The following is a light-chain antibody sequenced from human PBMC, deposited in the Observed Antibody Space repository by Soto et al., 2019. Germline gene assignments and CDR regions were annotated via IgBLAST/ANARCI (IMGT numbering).Light chain of an antibody. J-gene: IGLJ1*01. V-gene: IGLV2-14*01. Sequence: QSVLTQPASVSGSPGQSITISCTGTSSDVGGYIYVSWYQQHPGKAPKLMIYDVTSRPSGVSYRFSGSKSGNTASLTISGLQAEEQADSYCSSYTTRSSYVFGTGTKVTVL. CDR2: DVT. CDR3: SSYTTRSSYV. CDR1: SSDVGGYIY.